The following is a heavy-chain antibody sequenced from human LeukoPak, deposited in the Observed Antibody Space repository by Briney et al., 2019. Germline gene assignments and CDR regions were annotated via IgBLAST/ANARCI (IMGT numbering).Heavy chain of an antibody. Sequence: ASVKVSCKASGYTFTSYYMHWVRQAPGQGLEWMGIINPSGGSTSYAQKFQGRVTMTRGTSTSTVYMELSSLRSEDTAVYYCARDQGIVVVPAGPYYYMDVWGKGTTVTVSS. CDR2: INPSGGST. CDR1: GYTFTSYY. D-gene: IGHD2-2*01. V-gene: IGHV1-46*01. J-gene: IGHJ6*03. CDR3: ARDQGIVVVPAGPYYYMDV.